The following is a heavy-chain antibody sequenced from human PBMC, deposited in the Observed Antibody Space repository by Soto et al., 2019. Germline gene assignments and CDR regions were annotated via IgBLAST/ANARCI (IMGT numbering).Heavy chain of an antibody. CDR3: ARGGSSGWYRVY. D-gene: IGHD6-19*01. Sequence: PGGSLRLSCAASGFTFSSYAMTWVRQAPGRGLEWVSAISGTGSPTYYADSVKGRFTISRDNSKNTLYLQMNSLRAEDTAVYYCARGGSSGWYRVYWGQGTLVTVSS. V-gene: IGHV3-23*01. CDR1: GFTFSSYA. CDR2: ISGTGSPT. J-gene: IGHJ4*02.